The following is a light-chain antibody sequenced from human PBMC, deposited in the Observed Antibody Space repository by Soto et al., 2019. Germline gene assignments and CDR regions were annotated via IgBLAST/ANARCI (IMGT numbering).Light chain of an antibody. CDR3: SSYSATTLL. CDR1: SSDIGDYNF. V-gene: IGLV2-14*03. J-gene: IGLJ2*01. CDR2: DVS. Sequence: QSVLTQPASVSGSPGQSISISCTGTSSDIGDYNFVSWYQQHPGEAPKLMIFDVSSRPSGVSNRFSGSKSGNTASLTISGLQADDEADYYCSSYSATTLLFGGGTKLTVL.